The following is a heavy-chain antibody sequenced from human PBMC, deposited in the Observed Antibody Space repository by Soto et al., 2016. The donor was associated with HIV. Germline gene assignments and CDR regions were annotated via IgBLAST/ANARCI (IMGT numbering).Heavy chain of an antibody. CDR3: TRDDSSGWERSKFDY. CDR2: ISGRTNYI. Sequence: EVQLVESGGGLVKPGGSLRLSCVVSGFTFNTYTMNWVRQAPGKGLEWVSSISGRTNYIYYAHSVKGRFTISRDNAKNSLFLQMNSLRAEDTAMYFCTRDDSSGWERSKFDYWGQGTQVTVSS. V-gene: IGHV3-21*01. J-gene: IGHJ4*02. CDR1: GFTFNTYT. D-gene: IGHD6-19*01.